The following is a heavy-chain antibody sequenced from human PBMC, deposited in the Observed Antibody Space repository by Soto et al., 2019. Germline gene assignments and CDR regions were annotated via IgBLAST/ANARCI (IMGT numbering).Heavy chain of an antibody. V-gene: IGHV3-74*01. D-gene: IGHD1-26*01. Sequence: GGSLRLSCTASGFTFNTHWMHWVRQAPGKGLVWVSRIYFDGITTNYADSVKGRLTVSRDNAKNTVYLHVNTLRDEDTAVYYRARGGAMGVDYWGQGTLVTVSS. CDR2: IYFDGITT. CDR1: GFTFNTHW. CDR3: ARGGAMGVDY. J-gene: IGHJ4*02.